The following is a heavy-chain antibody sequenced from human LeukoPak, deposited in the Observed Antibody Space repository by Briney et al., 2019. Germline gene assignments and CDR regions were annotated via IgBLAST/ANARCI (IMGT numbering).Heavy chain of an antibody. CDR3: TRDPMVTVASSPPLI. D-gene: IGHD2-21*02. Sequence: PSETLSLTCTVSGASISSGTYYWSWIRQPAGKGLEWIGRIYTSGSTSYNPSLKSRVTISVDTSKNQFSLELSSGTAADPAVYYCTRDPMVTVASSPPLIWGQGTPVTVSS. CDR1: GASISSGTYY. CDR2: IYTSGST. J-gene: IGHJ4*02. V-gene: IGHV4-61*02.